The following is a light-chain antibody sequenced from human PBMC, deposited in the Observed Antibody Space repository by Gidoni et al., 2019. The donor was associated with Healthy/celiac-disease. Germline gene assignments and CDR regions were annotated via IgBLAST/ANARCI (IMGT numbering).Light chain of an antibody. Sequence: ELVLTQSPATLSLSPGDRATLSCRASQSVSSYLAWYQQKPGQAPRLLIYDASNRATGIPARFSGSGSGTDFTLTISSLEPEDCAVYYCQQRSNWWTFGQGTKVEIK. CDR3: QQRSNWWT. CDR1: QSVSSY. CDR2: DAS. J-gene: IGKJ1*01. V-gene: IGKV3-11*01.